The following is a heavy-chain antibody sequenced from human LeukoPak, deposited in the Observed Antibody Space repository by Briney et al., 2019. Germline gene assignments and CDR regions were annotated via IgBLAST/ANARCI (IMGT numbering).Heavy chain of an antibody. CDR2: VYTSGST. V-gene: IGHV4-4*07. CDR3: ARRRVGFYYYYYMDV. CDR1: GASISSYW. J-gene: IGHJ6*03. Sequence: PSETLSLTCTVSGASISSYWWSWIRQPAGKGLEWIGRVYTSGSTNYNPSLKSRVTISVDTSKNQFSLKLSSVTAADTAVYYCARRRVGFYYYYYMDVWGKGTTVTISS.